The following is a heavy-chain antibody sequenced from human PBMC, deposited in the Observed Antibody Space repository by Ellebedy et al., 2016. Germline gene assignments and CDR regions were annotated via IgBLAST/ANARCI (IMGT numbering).Heavy chain of an antibody. V-gene: IGHV3-23*01. D-gene: IGHD3-9*01. CDR1: GFTFNNHA. Sequence: GGSLRLSCETSGFTFNNHAMAWVRQAPGMGPEWVAVISGSGESTYYADSVKGRFSISKDNSKNTLTLQMNSLRAEDTAVYYCVKRAKTPPYDWSFGPMDVWGKGTTVTVSS. J-gene: IGHJ6*03. CDR2: ISGSGEST. CDR3: VKRAKTPPYDWSFGPMDV.